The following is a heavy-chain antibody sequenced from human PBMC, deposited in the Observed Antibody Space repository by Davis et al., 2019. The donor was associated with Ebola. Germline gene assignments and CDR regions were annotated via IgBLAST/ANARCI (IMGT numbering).Heavy chain of an antibody. D-gene: IGHD2-15*01. CDR1: GFTFSSYA. J-gene: IGHJ4*02. Sequence: GESLKISCAASGFTFSSYAISWVRQAPGKGLEWVSAISGSGGSTYYADSVKGRCTISRDNAKNSLYLQMNSLRAEDTAVYYCARGTSGGSCYSGGGYWGQGTLVTVSS. CDR3: ARGTSGGSCYSGGGY. CDR2: ISGSGGST. V-gene: IGHV3-23*01.